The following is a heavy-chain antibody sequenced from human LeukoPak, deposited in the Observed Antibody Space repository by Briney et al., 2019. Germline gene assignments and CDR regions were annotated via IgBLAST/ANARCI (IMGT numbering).Heavy chain of an antibody. V-gene: IGHV4-59*01. CDR1: GGSISSYY. CDR3: ARDREVVTATPGRNYGMDV. Sequence: SETLSLTCTVSGGSISSYYWSWIRQPPGKGLEWIGYIYYSGSTNYNPSLKSRVTISVDTSKNQFSLKLSSVTAADTAVYYCARDREVVTATPGRNYGMDVWGQGTTVTVSS. D-gene: IGHD2-21*02. CDR2: IYYSGST. J-gene: IGHJ6*02.